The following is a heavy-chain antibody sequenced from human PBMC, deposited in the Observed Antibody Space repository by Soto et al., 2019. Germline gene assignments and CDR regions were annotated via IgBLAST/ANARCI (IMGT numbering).Heavy chain of an antibody. CDR3: ARGGASSKWLDP. CDR2: IYNGGST. J-gene: IGHJ5*02. CDR1: GASVNTFF. V-gene: IGHV4-59*02. D-gene: IGHD3-10*01. Sequence: SETLSLTCTVSGASVNTFFWSWIRQPPGQGLKLIGFIYNGGSTNYNPSFTSRVTISLDMSKNQFFLKLSSVTAADTAVYYCARGGASSKWLDPWGQGTLVTVSS.